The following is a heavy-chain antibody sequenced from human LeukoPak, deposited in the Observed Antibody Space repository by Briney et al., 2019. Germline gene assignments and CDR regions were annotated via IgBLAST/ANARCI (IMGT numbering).Heavy chain of an antibody. J-gene: IGHJ3*02. CDR3: AKARGSGFQRGDAFDM. D-gene: IGHD6-19*01. CDR2: IPYDGKDK. Sequence: GGSLRLSCATSGFTFSNFGMNWVRQAPGKGLQWVAFIPYDGKDKYYSDSVKGRITISRDNSKSTLYVQMDSLRTEDTAVYYCAKARGSGFQRGDAFDMWGQGTRVTVSS. V-gene: IGHV3-30*02. CDR1: GFTFSNFG.